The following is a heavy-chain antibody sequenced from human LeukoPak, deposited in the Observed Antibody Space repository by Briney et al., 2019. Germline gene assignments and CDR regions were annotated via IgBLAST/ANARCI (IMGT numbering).Heavy chain of an antibody. V-gene: IGHV4-39*07. CDR2: IYYSGST. D-gene: IGHD6-19*01. CDR1: GGSISSSSYY. J-gene: IGHJ4*02. CDR3: AGSTYSSGWYSVDY. Sequence: SETLSLTCTVSGGSISSSSYYWGWIRQPPGKGLGWIGSIYYSGSTYYNPSLKSRVTISVDTSKNQFSLKLSSVTAADTAVYYCAGSTYSSGWYSVDYWGQGTLVTVSS.